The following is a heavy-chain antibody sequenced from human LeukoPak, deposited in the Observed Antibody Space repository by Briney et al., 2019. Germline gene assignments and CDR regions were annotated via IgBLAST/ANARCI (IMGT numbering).Heavy chain of an antibody. J-gene: IGHJ4*02. V-gene: IGHV4-59*01. Sequence: SETLSLTCTVSGGSISSYYWSWIRQPPGKGLEWIGDIYYSGSTNYNPSLKSRVTISVDTSKNQFSLKLSSVTAADTAVYYCASLWRGYSDYWGQGTLVTVCS. CDR3: ASLWRGYSDY. CDR1: GGSISSYY. D-gene: IGHD2/OR15-2a*01. CDR2: IYYSGST.